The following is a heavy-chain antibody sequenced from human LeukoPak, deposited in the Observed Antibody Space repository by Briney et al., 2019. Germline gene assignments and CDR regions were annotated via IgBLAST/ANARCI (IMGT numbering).Heavy chain of an antibody. Sequence: ASVKVSCKASGYTFTSYGISWVRQAPGQGLEWMGWISAYNGNTNYAQKLQGRVTMTTDTSTSTAYMELSSLRSEDTAVYYCASPYPGIAAAGNSYYYGMDVWGQGTTVTVSS. V-gene: IGHV1-18*01. CDR2: ISAYNGNT. J-gene: IGHJ6*02. CDR1: GYTFTSYG. D-gene: IGHD6-13*01. CDR3: ASPYPGIAAAGNSYYYGMDV.